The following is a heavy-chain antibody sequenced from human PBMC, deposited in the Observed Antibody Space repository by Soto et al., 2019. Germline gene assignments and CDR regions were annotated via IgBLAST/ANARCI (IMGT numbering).Heavy chain of an antibody. D-gene: IGHD3-3*01. CDR3: ARQAKTYYDFWSGEQFDY. V-gene: IGHV5-51*01. CDR2: IYPGDSDT. Sequence: GESLKISCKGSGYSFTSYWIGWVRQMPGKGLEWMGIIYPGDSDTRYSPSFQGQVTISADKSISTAYLQWSSLKASDTAMYYCARQAKTYYDFWSGEQFDYRGQGTLVTVSS. J-gene: IGHJ4*02. CDR1: GYSFTSYW.